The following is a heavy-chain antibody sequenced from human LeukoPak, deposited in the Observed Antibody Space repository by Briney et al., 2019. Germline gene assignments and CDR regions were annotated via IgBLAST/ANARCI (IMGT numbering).Heavy chain of an antibody. V-gene: IGHV4-31*03. CDR1: GGSISSGGYY. D-gene: IGHD3-3*01. J-gene: IGHJ4*02. Sequence: PSETLSLTCTVSGGSISSGGYYWSWIRQHPGKGLEWIGYIYYSGSTYYNPSLKSRVTISVDTSKNQFSLKLSSVTAADTAVYYCARGSYDFWSGYSIDYWGQGTLVTVSS. CDR2: IYYSGST. CDR3: ARGSYDFWSGYSIDY.